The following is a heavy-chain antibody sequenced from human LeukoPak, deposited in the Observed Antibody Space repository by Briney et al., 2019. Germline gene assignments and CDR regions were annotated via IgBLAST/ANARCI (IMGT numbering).Heavy chain of an antibody. Sequence: SETLSLICTVSSGSISSYYWSWIRQPPGKGLEWIGYIYYSGSTNYNPSLKSRVTISVDTSKNQFSLKLSSVTAADTAVYYCARGVEYSSSSGLGYWGQGTLVTVSS. J-gene: IGHJ4*02. CDR3: ARGVEYSSSSGLGY. V-gene: IGHV4-59*01. D-gene: IGHD6-6*01. CDR2: IYYSGST. CDR1: SGSISSYY.